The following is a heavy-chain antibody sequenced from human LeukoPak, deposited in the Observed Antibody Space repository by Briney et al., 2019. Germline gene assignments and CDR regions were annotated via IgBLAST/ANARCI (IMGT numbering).Heavy chain of an antibody. CDR2: INPSGGST. J-gene: IGHJ4*02. CDR1: GYTFTSYY. D-gene: IGHD6-13*01. Sequence: ASVKVSCKASGYTFTSYYMHWVRQAPGQGLEWMGIINPSGGSTSYAQNFQGRVTMPRDTPTSTVYMELSSLRSEDTAVYYCARGPLGSSSWYFLDPYFDYWGQGTLVTVSS. CDR3: ARGPLGSSSWYFLDPYFDY. V-gene: IGHV1-46*01.